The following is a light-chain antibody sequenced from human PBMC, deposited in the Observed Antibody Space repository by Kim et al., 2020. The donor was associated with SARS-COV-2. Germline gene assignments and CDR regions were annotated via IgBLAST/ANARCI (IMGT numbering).Light chain of an antibody. CDR2: AAS. Sequence: SASVGDRVTITCRASQSISSYLNWYQQKPGKAPKLLIYAASSLQSGVPSRFSGSGSGTDFTLTISSLQPEDFATYYCQQSYTTPSTFGQGTKLEI. V-gene: IGKV1-39*01. J-gene: IGKJ2*01. CDR1: QSISSY. CDR3: QQSYTTPST.